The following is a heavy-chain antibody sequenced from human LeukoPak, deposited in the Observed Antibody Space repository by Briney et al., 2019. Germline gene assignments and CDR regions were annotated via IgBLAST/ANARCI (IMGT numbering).Heavy chain of an antibody. CDR3: ARSPGRILFVDH. J-gene: IGHJ4*02. Sequence: ASVKVSCKASGYTFTGYYVHWVRQAPGQGLGWMGWINPNSGGTNYAQKFQGRVTMTRDTSISTAYMELSRLRSDDTAVYYCARSPGRILFVDHWGQGTLVTVSS. CDR2: INPNSGGT. V-gene: IGHV1-2*02. CDR1: GYTFTGYY. D-gene: IGHD2/OR15-2a*01.